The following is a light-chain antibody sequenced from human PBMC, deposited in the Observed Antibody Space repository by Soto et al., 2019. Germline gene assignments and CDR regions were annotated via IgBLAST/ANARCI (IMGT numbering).Light chain of an antibody. J-gene: IGLJ3*02. CDR3: CSCVSGSPFDVL. V-gene: IGLV2-8*01. CDR1: GSDIGAYNF. Sequence: QSALAQPPSASGSPGQSVTISCTGSGSDIGAYNFVSWYQQHPGKAPKLMIFGVTERPSGVPDRFSGSKSGNTASLTVSGLQADDEAVYYCCSCVSGSPFDVLFGGGTKLTVL. CDR2: GVT.